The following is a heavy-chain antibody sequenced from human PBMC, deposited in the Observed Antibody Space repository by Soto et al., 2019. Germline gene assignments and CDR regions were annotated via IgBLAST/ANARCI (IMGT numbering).Heavy chain of an antibody. V-gene: IGHV4-30-4*01. CDR3: ARGGYYYDSSGSRDYYYGMDV. CDR2: IYYSGST. CDR1: GGSISSGGYY. D-gene: IGHD3-22*01. J-gene: IGHJ6*02. Sequence: SETLSLTCTVSGGSISSGGYYWSWIRQPPGKGLEWIGYIYYSGSTYYNPSLKSRVTISVDTSKNQFSLKLSSVTAADTAVYYCARGGYYYDSSGSRDYYYGMDVWGQGTTVTVSS.